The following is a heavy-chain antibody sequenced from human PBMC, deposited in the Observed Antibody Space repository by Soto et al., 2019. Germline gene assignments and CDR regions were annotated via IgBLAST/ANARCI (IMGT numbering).Heavy chain of an antibody. CDR2: IDQSGST. D-gene: IGHD3-16*01. J-gene: IGHJ5*01. CDR3: VRLIGNSWLDS. Sequence: PSETLSLTCAVYGGSFSGYYWNWLRQPPGEGLEWIGKIDQSGSTNYNPSLKSRVTMSVDTSRSQFSLKLTSVTAMDTAVYYCVRLIGNSWLDSWGQGTLVTVSS. CDR1: GGSFSGYY. V-gene: IGHV4-34*01.